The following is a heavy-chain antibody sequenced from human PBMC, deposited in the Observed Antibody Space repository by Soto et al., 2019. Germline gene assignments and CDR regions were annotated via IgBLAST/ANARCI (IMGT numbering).Heavy chain of an antibody. V-gene: IGHV3-23*01. Sequence: DVPLLESGGGLVQPGGSLRLSCAASGFTFGNYGINWVRQAPGKGLEWVSGISGGGGSTYYADSVKGRFTVSRDPSKNSVFLEMNTLRAEDTAVYYCAKGFIVVVTVLRPDDAFDVWGQGTLVTVSS. J-gene: IGHJ3*01. CDR3: AKGFIVVVTVLRPDDAFDV. CDR2: ISGGGGST. D-gene: IGHD2-21*02. CDR1: GFTFGNYG.